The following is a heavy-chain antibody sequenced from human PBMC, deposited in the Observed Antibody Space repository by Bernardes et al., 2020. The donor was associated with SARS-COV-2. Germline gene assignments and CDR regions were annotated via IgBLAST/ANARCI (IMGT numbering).Heavy chain of an antibody. V-gene: IGHV3-74*01. D-gene: IGHD4-17*01. CDR2: LNGDGRTP. CDR3: ARGTDYGDYGTPGGY. CDR1: GFTFRNSW. J-gene: IGHJ4*02. Sequence: VGPLLLSCAASGFTFRNSWMHWVRQDPGPGLVWVSRLNGDGRTPTYADSVKGRFTISRDNAKNTLYLQMNSLRAEDTAVYYCARGTDYGDYGTPGGYWGKGTLVTVSS.